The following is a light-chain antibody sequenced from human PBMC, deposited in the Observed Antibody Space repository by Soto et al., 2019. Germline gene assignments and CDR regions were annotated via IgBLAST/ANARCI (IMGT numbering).Light chain of an antibody. CDR2: AAS. J-gene: IGKJ5*01. V-gene: IGKV1-27*01. CDR1: QGISNY. Sequence: DIQMTQSPSSLSASVGDRVTITCRTSQGISNYLAWYQQKPGKVPKLLIYAASTLQSGVPSRFSGSGSGTDFTLTISSLQPEDVATYYCQKYNSALITFGQGTRLEIK. CDR3: QKYNSALIT.